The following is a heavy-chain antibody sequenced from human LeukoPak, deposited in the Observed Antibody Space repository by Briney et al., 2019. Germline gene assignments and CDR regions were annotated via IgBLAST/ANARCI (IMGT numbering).Heavy chain of an antibody. D-gene: IGHD2-15*01. J-gene: IGHJ5*01. Sequence: SETLSLTCAVYGGSFSGYYLSWIRQPPGKGLEWIGEINHSGSTNYNPSLKSRVTISVDTSKNQFSLKLSSVTAADTAVYYCARSRANIVVVVAEKPSKTKGRFDSWGQGTLVTVSS. CDR1: GGSFSGYY. CDR2: INHSGST. V-gene: IGHV4-34*01. CDR3: ARSRANIVVVVAEKPSKTKGRFDS.